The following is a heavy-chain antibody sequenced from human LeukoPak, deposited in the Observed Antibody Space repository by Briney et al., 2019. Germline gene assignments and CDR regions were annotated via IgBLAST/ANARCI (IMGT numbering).Heavy chain of an antibody. D-gene: IGHD1-1*01. CDR3: ERVDWTLDY. CDR2: IYHSGNT. V-gene: IGHV4-38-2*01. CDR1: GYSISSGYY. Sequence: PSETLSLTCAVSGYSISSGYYWGWIRQPPGKGLEWIGSIYHSGNTDYNPSLKSRVTISVDTSKNQFSLKLSSVTAADTAVYYCERVDWTLDYWGQGTLVTVSS. J-gene: IGHJ4*02.